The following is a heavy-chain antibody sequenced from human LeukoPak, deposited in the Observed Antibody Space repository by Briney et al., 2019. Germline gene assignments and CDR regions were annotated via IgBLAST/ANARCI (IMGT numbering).Heavy chain of an antibody. CDR1: GGSISSPLYF. CDR3: AREPYYYDTSRYYSPLDY. D-gene: IGHD3-22*01. J-gene: IGHJ4*02. CDR2: IYSSGST. V-gene: IGHV4-61*02. Sequence: SQTLSLTCTVSGGSISSPLYFWSWIRQPAGKGLEWIGRIYSSGSTTYNPSLENRVSMSVDTSKNQFSLKLSSVTAADTAVYYCAREPYYYDTSRYYSPLDYGGQGTLVTVSS.